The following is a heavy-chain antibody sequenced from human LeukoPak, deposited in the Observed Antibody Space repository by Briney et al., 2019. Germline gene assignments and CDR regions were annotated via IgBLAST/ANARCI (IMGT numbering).Heavy chain of an antibody. CDR3: ARAWLCSGGSCYAED. Sequence: GESLKISCKGSGYSFNMYWIGWVRQMPGKGLEWMGIIYPGDSDTRYSPSFQGQVTISADKSISTAYLQWSSLKPSDTAMYYCARAWLCSGGSCYAEDWGQGTLVTVSS. CDR2: IYPGDSDT. J-gene: IGHJ4*02. V-gene: IGHV5-51*01. CDR1: GYSFNMYW. D-gene: IGHD2-15*01.